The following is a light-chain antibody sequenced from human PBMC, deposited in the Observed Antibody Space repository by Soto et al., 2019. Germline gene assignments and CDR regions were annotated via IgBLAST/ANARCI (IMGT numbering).Light chain of an antibody. CDR2: DVN. CDR3: SSYTTIVL. V-gene: IGLV2-14*01. Sequence: QSALTQPPSVSGSPGQSVTISCTGTSSDVGAYNYVSWYQQHPGKAPKLVIYDVNNRPSGVSNRFSGSKSGNTASLTISGLQAADDADHYCSSYTTIVLFGGGTKLTVL. CDR1: SSDVGAYNY. J-gene: IGLJ2*01.